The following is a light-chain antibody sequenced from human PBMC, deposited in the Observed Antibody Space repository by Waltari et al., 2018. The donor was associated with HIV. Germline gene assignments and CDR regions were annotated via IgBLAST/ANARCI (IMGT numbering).Light chain of an antibody. Sequence: QTALTQPASVSGSPGQSITISYRGPRIDISGFIQFSCFQHHPGKAPKLIMFDVSIRPSGLSNRFSGSKSGITASLTISGLQTEDEADYYCSSYTSYSRLVFGTGTKVTV. J-gene: IGLJ1*01. V-gene: IGLV2-14*01. CDR2: DVS. CDR3: SSYTSYSRLV. CDR1: RIDISGFIQ.